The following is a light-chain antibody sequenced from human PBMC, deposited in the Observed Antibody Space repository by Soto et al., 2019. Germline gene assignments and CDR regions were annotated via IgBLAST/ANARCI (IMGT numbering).Light chain of an antibody. CDR1: QTINNN. CDR2: GAS. Sequence: VMTQAPATLSVSPGERATLSCRASQTINNNIAWYQLKDGQVPRLLIYGASTRATDIPARFSGSGSGTEFTLTISSLQSEDFAEYNCQQYNNWPQTFGQGTKVDIK. V-gene: IGKV3-15*01. CDR3: QQYNNWPQT. J-gene: IGKJ1*01.